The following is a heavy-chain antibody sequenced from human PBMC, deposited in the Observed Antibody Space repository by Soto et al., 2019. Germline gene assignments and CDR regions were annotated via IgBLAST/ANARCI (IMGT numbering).Heavy chain of an antibody. D-gene: IGHD1-26*01. V-gene: IGHV3-30*18. J-gene: IGHJ4*02. CDR3: AKEGGLSGSYYISSSYYFDY. CDR2: ISYDGSNT. CDR1: RFTFSSYG. Sequence: QVQLVESGGGVVQPGRSLRLSCVATRFTFSSYGEQWVRQAPGKGLEWVAIISYDGSNTYYADSVKGRFTISRDNSKNTLYLQMNSLRAEDSSVYYCAKEGGLSGSYYISSSYYFDYWGQGTLVTVSP.